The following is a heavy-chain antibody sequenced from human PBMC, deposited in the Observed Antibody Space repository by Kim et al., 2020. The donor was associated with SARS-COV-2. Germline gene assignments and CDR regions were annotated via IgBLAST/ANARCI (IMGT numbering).Heavy chain of an antibody. D-gene: IGHD3-10*01. Sequence: GGSLRLSCAASGFTFSSYAMNWVRQAPGKGLEWVSSFSDSGVNTFYADSVKGRFTISRDVSKNTLYLQMNSLRADDTAVYYCAKTYYHGSGSALFDCWGQGTLVPVSS. CDR1: GFTFSSYA. J-gene: IGHJ4*02. V-gene: IGHV3-23*01. CDR2: FSDSGVNT. CDR3: AKTYYHGSGSALFDC.